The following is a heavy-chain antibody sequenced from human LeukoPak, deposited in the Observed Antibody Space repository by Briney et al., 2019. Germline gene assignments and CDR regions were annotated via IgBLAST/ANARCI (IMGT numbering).Heavy chain of an antibody. V-gene: IGHV4-59*08. J-gene: IGHJ4*02. CDR3: ARLASGSYGPLTPFDY. Sequence: SETLSLTCAVSGGSISGYYWSWIRQPPGKGLEWIGDIYYSGSTNYNPSLKSRVTISVDTSKNQFSLRLSSVTAADTAVYYSARLASGSYGPLTPFDYWGQGTLVTVSS. CDR1: GGSISGYY. D-gene: IGHD1-26*01. CDR2: IYYSGST.